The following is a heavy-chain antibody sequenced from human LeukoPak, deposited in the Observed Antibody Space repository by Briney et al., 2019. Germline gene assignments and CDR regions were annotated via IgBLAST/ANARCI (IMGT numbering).Heavy chain of an antibody. D-gene: IGHD4-11*01. CDR2: IYSGGST. V-gene: IGHV3-66*01. J-gene: IGHJ6*02. CDR3: ARSYSNHLFGMDV. Sequence: GGSLRLSCAASGFTFSSYNMNWVRQAPGKGLEWVSVIYSGGSTYYADSVKGRVAISRDNSKNTVFLQMNSVRAADTALYYCARSYSNHLFGMDVWGQGTTVTVSS. CDR1: GFTFSSYN.